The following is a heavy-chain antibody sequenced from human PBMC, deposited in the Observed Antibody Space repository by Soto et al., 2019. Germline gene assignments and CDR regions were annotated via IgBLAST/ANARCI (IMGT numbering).Heavy chain of an antibody. Sequence: EVQLVESGGGLVQPGRSLRLSCAASGFTFDDYAMHWVRQAPGKGLEWVSGISWNSGSIGYADSVKGRFTISRDNXXNSLYLQMNSLRAEDTALYYCAKDTSPTVTTSFDYWGQGTLVTVSS. J-gene: IGHJ4*02. CDR2: ISWNSGSI. CDR3: AKDTSPTVTTSFDY. V-gene: IGHV3-9*01. D-gene: IGHD4-17*01. CDR1: GFTFDDYA.